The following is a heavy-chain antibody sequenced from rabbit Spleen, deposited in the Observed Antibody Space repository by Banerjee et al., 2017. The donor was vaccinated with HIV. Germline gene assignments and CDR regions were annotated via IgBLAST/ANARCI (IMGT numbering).Heavy chain of an antibody. CDR1: GVSFSSNHY. J-gene: IGHJ4*01. Sequence: QSLEESGGDLVKPGASLTLTCTASGVSFSSNHYMCWVRQAPGKGLEWIACIEGGSSAFSYFASWAKGRFTISKTSSTTVTLQMTSLTAADTATYFCARGAYGGSVYWIFNYFDLWGPGTLVTVS. V-gene: IGHV1S40*01. D-gene: IGHD8-1*01. CDR3: ARGAYGGSVYWIFNYFDL. CDR2: IEGGSSAFS.